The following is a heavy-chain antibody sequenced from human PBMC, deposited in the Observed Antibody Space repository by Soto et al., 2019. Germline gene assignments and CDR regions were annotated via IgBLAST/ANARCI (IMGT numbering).Heavy chain of an antibody. CDR3: ARVLSSGYSNWFDL. CDR2: IYPGDSET. V-gene: IGHV5-51*01. D-gene: IGHD3-22*01. Sequence: PGESLKISCKGSGYSFTVHWIAWVRQMPGKGLEWMGIIYPGDSETRYSPSFQGQVTISVDKSISTAYLQWSSLKASDTAMYYCARVLSSGYSNWFDLWGQGTXVTVVS. J-gene: IGHJ5*02. CDR1: GYSFTVHW.